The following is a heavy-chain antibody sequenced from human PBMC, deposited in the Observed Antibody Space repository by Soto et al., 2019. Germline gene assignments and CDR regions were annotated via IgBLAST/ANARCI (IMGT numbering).Heavy chain of an antibody. D-gene: IGHD2-2*01. J-gene: IGHJ6*03. CDR1: GGSFSGYY. CDR3: ARVPAAMKFRYYYYYMDV. Sequence: PSETLSLTCAVYGGSFSGYYWSWIRQPPGKGLEWIGETNHSGSTNYNPSIKSRVTISVDTSKDQFSLKLSSVTAAGTAVYYCARVPAAMKFRYYYYYMDVWGKGTTVTVSS. CDR2: TNHSGST. V-gene: IGHV4-34*01.